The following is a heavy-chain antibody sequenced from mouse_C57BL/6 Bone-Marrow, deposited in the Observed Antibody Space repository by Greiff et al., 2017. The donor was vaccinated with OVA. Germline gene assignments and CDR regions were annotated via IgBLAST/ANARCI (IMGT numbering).Heavy chain of an antibody. CDR3: ARYAY. CDR2: INPSNGGT. J-gene: IGHJ3*01. Sequence: QVQLQQPGTELVKPGASVKLSCKASGYTFTSYWMHWLKQRPGQGLEWIGNINPSNGGTNYNEKLKSKATLTVAKASRTAYKQLSSLTSEDSTVYYGARYAYWGQGTLVTVSA. CDR1: GYTFTSYW. V-gene: IGHV1-53*01.